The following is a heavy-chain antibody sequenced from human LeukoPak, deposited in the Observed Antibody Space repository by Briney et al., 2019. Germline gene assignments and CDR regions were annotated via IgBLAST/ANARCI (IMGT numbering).Heavy chain of an antibody. D-gene: IGHD3-10*01. Sequence: PGGSLRLSCAASGFTFSSYAMSWVRQAPGKGLEWVSAISGSGGSTYYADSVKGRFTISRDNSKNTLYLQMNSLRAEDTAVYYCAESVLLWFGELLSPPYYFDYWGQGTLVTVSS. J-gene: IGHJ4*02. V-gene: IGHV3-23*01. CDR2: ISGSGGST. CDR3: AESVLLWFGELLSPPYYFDY. CDR1: GFTFSSYA.